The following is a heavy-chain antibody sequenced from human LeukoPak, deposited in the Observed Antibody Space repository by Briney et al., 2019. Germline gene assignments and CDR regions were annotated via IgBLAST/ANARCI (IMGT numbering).Heavy chain of an antibody. J-gene: IGHJ6*03. V-gene: IGHV4-39*07. CDR3: ARDQAYHSQSFYYYYYYMDV. Sequence: SETLSLTCTVSGDSISSSSYYWGWIRQPPGKELEWIGSIYYSGSTYYNPSLNSRVTISVDTSKNQFSLKLSSVTAADTAVYYCARDQAYHSQSFYYYYYYMDVWGKGTTVTVSS. D-gene: IGHD1-14*01. CDR2: IYYSGST. CDR1: GDSISSSSYY.